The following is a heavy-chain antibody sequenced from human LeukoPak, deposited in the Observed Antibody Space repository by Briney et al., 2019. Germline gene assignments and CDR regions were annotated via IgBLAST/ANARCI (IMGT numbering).Heavy chain of an antibody. D-gene: IGHD2-15*01. CDR2: INLNSGGT. V-gene: IGHV1-2*02. CDR1: GYTFTGYY. Sequence: ASVKVSCKASGYTFTGYYMHWVRQAPGQGLEWTGWINLNSGGTNYAQKFQGRVTMTRDTSISTAYMELSRQRSDDTAVYYCARVGCSGGSCYGGYYYYYMDVWGKGTTVTVSS. CDR3: ARVGCSGGSCYGGYYYYYMDV. J-gene: IGHJ6*03.